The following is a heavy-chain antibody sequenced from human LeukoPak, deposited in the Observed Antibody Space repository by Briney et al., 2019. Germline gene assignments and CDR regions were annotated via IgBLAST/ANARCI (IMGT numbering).Heavy chain of an antibody. CDR3: ARDDITMVRGGGYYYYMDV. CDR2: ISSSSSYI. CDR1: GFTFSSYS. J-gene: IGHJ6*03. Sequence: RGSLRLSCAASGFTFSSYSMNWVRQAPGKGLEWVSSISSSSSYIYYADSVKGRFTISRDNAKNSLYLQMNSLRAEDTAVYYCARDDITMVRGGGYYYYMDVWGKGTTVTISS. V-gene: IGHV3-21*01. D-gene: IGHD3-10*01.